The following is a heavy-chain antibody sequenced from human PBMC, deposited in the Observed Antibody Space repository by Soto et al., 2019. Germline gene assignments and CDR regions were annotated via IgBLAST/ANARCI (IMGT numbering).Heavy chain of an antibody. Sequence: EVQLVESGGGLVQPGGSLRLSCAASGFTFNNYWMSWVRQAPGKGLEWVANIKQDGSEKYYVDSVKGRFTISRDNAKNSLCLQMNSLRAEDTAVYYCAKNNRYCSSTNCFVFDYWGQGTLVTVSS. CDR3: AKNNRYCSSTNCFVFDY. CDR1: GFTFNNYW. J-gene: IGHJ4*02. V-gene: IGHV3-7*01. CDR2: IKQDGSEK. D-gene: IGHD2-2*01.